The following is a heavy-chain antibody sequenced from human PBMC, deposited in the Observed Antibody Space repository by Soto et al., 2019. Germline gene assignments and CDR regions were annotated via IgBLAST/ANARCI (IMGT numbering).Heavy chain of an antibody. J-gene: IGHJ6*03. CDR3: ARLYCSGGSCYSRLYYYYYMDV. CDR2: IYYSGST. V-gene: IGHV4-39*01. D-gene: IGHD2-15*01. Sequence: ETLSLTCTVSGGSISSSSYYWGWIRQPPGKGLEWIGSIYYSGSTYYNPSLKSRVTISVDTSKNQFSLKLSSVTAADTAVYYCARLYCSGGSCYSRLYYYYYMDVWGKGTTVTVS. CDR1: GGSISSSSYY.